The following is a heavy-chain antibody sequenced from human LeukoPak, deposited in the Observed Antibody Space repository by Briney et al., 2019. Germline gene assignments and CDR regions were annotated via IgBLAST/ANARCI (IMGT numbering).Heavy chain of an antibody. CDR2: INPNSGGT. D-gene: IGHD2-2*02. Sequence: GASVKVSCKASGYTFTGYYMHWVRQAPGQGLEWMGWINPNSGGTNYAQKFQGRVTMTRDTSIRAAYMELSRLRSDDTAVYYCAIPRYCSGTSCYRDFDYWGQGTLVTVSS. CDR1: GYTFTGYY. CDR3: AIPRYCSGTSCYRDFDY. J-gene: IGHJ4*02. V-gene: IGHV1-2*02.